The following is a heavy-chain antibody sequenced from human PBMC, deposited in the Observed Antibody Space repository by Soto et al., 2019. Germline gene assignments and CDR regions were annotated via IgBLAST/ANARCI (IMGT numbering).Heavy chain of an antibody. CDR3: ARGGGTILAPLP. V-gene: IGHV1-2*02. J-gene: IGHJ5*02. Sequence: ASVKVSCKASGYTFTGYFMHWVRQTPGQGLEWMGWINPNSGATKYAQKFQGRVTLSRDTSISTAYMELSGLRSDDTAVYYCARGGGTILAPLPWGQGTLVTVSS. CDR1: GYTFTGYF. D-gene: IGHD3-3*01. CDR2: INPNSGAT.